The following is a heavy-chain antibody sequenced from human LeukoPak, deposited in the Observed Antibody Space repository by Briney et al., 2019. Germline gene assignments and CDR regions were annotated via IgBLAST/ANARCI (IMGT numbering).Heavy chain of an antibody. CDR2: NYYSGSI. CDR3: ARESPLEMAPCGAFDI. CDR1: GGPISNYY. Sequence: KTSETLSLTCTVSGGPISNYYWSWIRQPPGKGLEWNGHNYYSGSINYNPSLKSRVTISVDTSKNQLSLKLSSVTAADTAVYYCARESPLEMAPCGAFDIWGQGTLVTVSS. J-gene: IGHJ3*02. D-gene: IGHD5-24*01. V-gene: IGHV4-59*01.